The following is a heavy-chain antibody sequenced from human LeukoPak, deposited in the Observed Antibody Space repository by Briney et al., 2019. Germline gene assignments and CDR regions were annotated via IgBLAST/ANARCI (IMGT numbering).Heavy chain of an antibody. CDR3: ARVDPFCGGDCLDSDF. Sequence: GASVKVSCKASGYTFTGYHMHWVRQAPGQGLEWMGWINPNSGGTNYAQKFQGGVTMTRDTSINTAYMELSRLTSDDTAVYYCARVDPFCGGDCLDSDFWGQGTLVTVSS. D-gene: IGHD2-21*02. CDR2: INPNSGGT. J-gene: IGHJ4*02. CDR1: GYTFTGYH. V-gene: IGHV1-2*02.